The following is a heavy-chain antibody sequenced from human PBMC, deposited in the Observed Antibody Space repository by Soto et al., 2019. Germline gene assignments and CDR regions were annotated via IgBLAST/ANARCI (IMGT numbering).Heavy chain of an antibody. V-gene: IGHV3-23*01. Sequence: EVQLLESGGGLVQPGGSLRLSCAASGFTFTSYAMSWVRQAPGKGPEWVSAISGSGGSTYYADSVKGRFTISRDNSKDTLYMQMNSLRAEDTAVYYCAKDKYHTILTRYYKGWFDPWGQGTLVTVSS. CDR1: GFTFTSYA. J-gene: IGHJ5*02. D-gene: IGHD3-9*01. CDR3: AKDKYHTILTRYYKGWFDP. CDR2: ISGSGGST.